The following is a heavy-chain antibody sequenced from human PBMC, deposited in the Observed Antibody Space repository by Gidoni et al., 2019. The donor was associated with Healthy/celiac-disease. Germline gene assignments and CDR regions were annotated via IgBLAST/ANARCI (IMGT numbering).Heavy chain of an antibody. D-gene: IGHD5-12*01. CDR3: ARGAGKRDGYNY. J-gene: IGHJ4*02. V-gene: IGHV4-59*01. CDR1: GGSISSYY. CDR2: IYYSGST. Sequence: QVQLQVSGPGLVKPSETLSLTCTVSGGSISSYYWSWIRQPPGKGLEWIGYIYYSGSTNYNPSLKSRVTISVDTSKNQFSLKLSSVTAADTAVYYCARGAGKRDGYNYWGQGTLVTVSS.